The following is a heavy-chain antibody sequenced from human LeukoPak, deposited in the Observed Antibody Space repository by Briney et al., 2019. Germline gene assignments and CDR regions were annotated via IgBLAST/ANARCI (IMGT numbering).Heavy chain of an antibody. V-gene: IGHV5-51*01. D-gene: IGHD3-22*01. Sequence: RGESLKISCKASGYSFTSYWIGWVRQMPGKGLEWMGIIYPGDSDTRYSPSFQGQVTISADKSISTAYLQWSSLKASDTAMYYCARQGSSGRNWFDPWGQGTLVTVSS. CDR1: GYSFTSYW. J-gene: IGHJ5*02. CDR2: IYPGDSDT. CDR3: ARQGSSGRNWFDP.